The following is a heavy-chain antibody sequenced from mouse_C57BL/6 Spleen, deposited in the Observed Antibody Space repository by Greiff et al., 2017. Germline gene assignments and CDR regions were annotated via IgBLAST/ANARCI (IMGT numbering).Heavy chain of an antibody. V-gene: IGHV1-50*01. CDR1: GYTFTSYW. Sequence: VQLQQPGAELVKPGASVKLSCKASGYTFTSYWMQWVKQRPGQGLEWIGEIDPSDSYTNYNQKFKGKATLTVDTSSSTAYMQLSSLTSEDSAVYYCARRYYDYDRFAYWGQGTLVTVSA. D-gene: IGHD2-4*01. J-gene: IGHJ3*01. CDR2: IDPSDSYT. CDR3: ARRYYDYDRFAY.